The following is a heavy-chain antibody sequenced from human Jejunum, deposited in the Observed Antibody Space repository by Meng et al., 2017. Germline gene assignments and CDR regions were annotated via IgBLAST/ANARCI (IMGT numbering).Heavy chain of an antibody. CDR2: IKKDGNEK. CDR3: ASLDTALIQVGGF. D-gene: IGHD5-18*01. Sequence: GGSLRLSCVASGFTFSPDWMSWVRQAQGKGLEWVAMIKKDGNEKYYVDSVRGRFTISRDNTKNSLWLQMNSLRVEDTAVYYCASLDTALIQVGGFWGQGTLVTVSS. CDR1: GFTFSPDW. J-gene: IGHJ1*01. V-gene: IGHV3-7*01.